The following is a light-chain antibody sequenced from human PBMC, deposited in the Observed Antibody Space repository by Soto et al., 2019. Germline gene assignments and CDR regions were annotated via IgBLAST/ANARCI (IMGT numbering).Light chain of an antibody. CDR3: QQYNTWPWT. CDR1: QTIGDT. Sequence: EIVMTQSPANLSVSPGETASLSCRASQTIGDTLAWYQQRPGQAPRLVIHSAATRSTDIPGRISGGGSGTEFSLTISSLQSEDSAVYFCQQYNTWPWTFGQGTKVDIK. J-gene: IGKJ1*01. V-gene: IGKV3-15*01. CDR2: SAA.